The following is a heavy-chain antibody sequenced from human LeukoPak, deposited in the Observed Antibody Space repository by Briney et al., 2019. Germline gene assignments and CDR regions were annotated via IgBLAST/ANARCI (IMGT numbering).Heavy chain of an antibody. CDR1: GFTFSSYA. Sequence: PGRSLRLSCAASGFTFSSYAMHWVRQAPGKGLEWVAVISYNGSNKYYADSVKGRFTISRDNSKNTLYLQMNSLRAEDTAVYYCARDAMVRGMKLNWFGPWGQGTLVTVSS. D-gene: IGHD3-10*01. V-gene: IGHV3-30*01. J-gene: IGHJ5*02. CDR2: ISYNGSNK. CDR3: ARDAMVRGMKLNWFGP.